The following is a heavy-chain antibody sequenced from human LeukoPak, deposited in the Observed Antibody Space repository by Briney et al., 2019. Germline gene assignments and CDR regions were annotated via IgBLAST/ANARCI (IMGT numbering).Heavy chain of an antibody. D-gene: IGHD3-3*01. Sequence: SETLSLTCAVYGGSFSGYYWSWIRQPPGKGLEWIGEINHSGSTNYNPSLKSRVTISVDTSKNQFSLKLSSVTAADTAVYYCTRERRPTYYDFWSGYYIWGQGTLVTVSS. J-gene: IGHJ4*02. CDR1: GGSFSGYY. V-gene: IGHV4-34*01. CDR2: INHSGST. CDR3: TRERRPTYYDFWSGYYI.